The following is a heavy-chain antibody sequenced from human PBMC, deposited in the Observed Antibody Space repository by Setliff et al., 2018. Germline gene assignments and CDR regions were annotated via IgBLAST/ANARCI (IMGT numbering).Heavy chain of an antibody. CDR1: GGIIYDHW. V-gene: IGHV4-4*07. J-gene: IGHJ4*02. CDR3: ARERQGGFLEWAPFDS. D-gene: IGHD3-3*01. Sequence: SETLSLTCSVSGGIIYDHWWTWIRQPAGAGLEWIGRIYSDGSADYNPSLRSRITISVDKSKNQFFLKLTSMTAADTALYFCARERQGGFLEWAPFDSWGQGVVVTVSS. CDR2: IYSDGSA.